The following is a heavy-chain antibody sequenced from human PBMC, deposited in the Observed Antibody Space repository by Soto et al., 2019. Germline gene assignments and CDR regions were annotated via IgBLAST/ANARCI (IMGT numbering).Heavy chain of an antibody. CDR1: GFTFSSYA. CDR3: ARALYSRSWSSLYYYYGMDV. V-gene: IGHV3-30-3*01. J-gene: IGHJ6*02. CDR2: ISYDGSNK. Sequence: QVQLVESGGVVVQPGRSLRLSCAASGFTFSSYAMHWVRQAPGKGLEWVAVISYDGSNKYYADSVKARFTISLDNSKNTLYLHMNSLRAEDTAVYYCARALYSRSWSSLYYYYGMDVGGQVTTVTVSS. D-gene: IGHD6-13*01.